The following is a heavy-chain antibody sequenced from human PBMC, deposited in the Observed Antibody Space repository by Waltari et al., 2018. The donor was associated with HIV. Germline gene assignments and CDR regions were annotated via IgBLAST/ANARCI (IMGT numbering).Heavy chain of an antibody. CDR2: VSYDGSDK. D-gene: IGHD3-3*01. J-gene: IGHJ3*01. V-gene: IGHV3-30-3*02. Sequence: QVQLVESGGGVVPPGRSVRLSCAASGCTFNTYALHWVRQAPGKGLEWVADVSYDGSDKHYADSVKGRFTISRDNAKNTVYLQLSSLRAEDTAAYYCAKDVRYWDGLFYVGHDAFDVWGQGTMVTVSS. CDR1: GCTFNTYA. CDR3: AKDVRYWDGLFYVGHDAFDV.